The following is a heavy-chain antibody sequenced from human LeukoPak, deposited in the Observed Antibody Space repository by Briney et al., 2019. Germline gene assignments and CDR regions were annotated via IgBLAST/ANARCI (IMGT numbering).Heavy chain of an antibody. J-gene: IGHJ1*01. V-gene: IGHV1-2*02. CDR3: ASSFPGDPSYYYESSGYKDW. Sequence: GASVKVSCKASGYTFTGYYMHWVRQAPGQGLEWMGWINPNSGGTNYAQKFQGRVTMTRDTSISTAYMELSRLRSDDTAVYYCASSFPGDPSYYYESSGYKDWWGESTLLSVP. CDR1: GYTFTGYY. D-gene: IGHD3-22*01. CDR2: INPNSGGT.